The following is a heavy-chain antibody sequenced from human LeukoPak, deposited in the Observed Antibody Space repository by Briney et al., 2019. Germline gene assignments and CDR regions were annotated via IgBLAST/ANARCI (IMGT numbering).Heavy chain of an antibody. D-gene: IGHD1-26*01. V-gene: IGHV3-23*01. Sequence: AGSLRLSCAASGFTFSSYAMTWVRQAPGKGLEWVSAISGNSGSSYYADSVKGRFTISRDNSKNTLYLQMNSLRAEDTAVYYCAKAPYIVGATKSLDYWGQGTLVTVSS. CDR3: AKAPYIVGATKSLDY. CDR1: GFTFSSYA. J-gene: IGHJ4*02. CDR2: ISGNSGSS.